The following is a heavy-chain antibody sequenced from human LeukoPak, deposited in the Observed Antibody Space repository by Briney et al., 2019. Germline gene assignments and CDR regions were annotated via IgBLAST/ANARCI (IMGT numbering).Heavy chain of an antibody. CDR2: IKQDGSEK. CDR1: GFTFSSYW. D-gene: IGHD3-3*02. Sequence: GGSLRLSCAASGFTFSSYWMRWVRQAPGKGLEWVANIKQDGSEKYYVDSVKGRFTISRDNAKNSLYLQMNSLRAEDTAVYYCARVGFSDAFDIWGQGTMVTVSS. J-gene: IGHJ3*02. V-gene: IGHV3-7*01. CDR3: ARVGFSDAFDI.